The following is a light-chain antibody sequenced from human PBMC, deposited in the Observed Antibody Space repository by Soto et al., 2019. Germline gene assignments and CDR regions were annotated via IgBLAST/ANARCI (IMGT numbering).Light chain of an antibody. CDR3: QQYQGT. V-gene: IGKV1-5*01. J-gene: IGKJ5*01. CDR2: DAS. Sequence: DIQMTQSPSTLSASVGDRVTITCRASQSTSSWLAWYQQKPGKAPKLLIYDASSLESGVPSRFSGSGSGTEFTLTISSLQPDDFATYYCQQYQGTFGQGTRLEIK. CDR1: QSTSSW.